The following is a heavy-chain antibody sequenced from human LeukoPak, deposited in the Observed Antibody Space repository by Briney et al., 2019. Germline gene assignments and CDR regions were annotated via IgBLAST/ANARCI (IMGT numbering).Heavy chain of an antibody. CDR1: GFSFTSYA. J-gene: IGHJ5*02. V-gene: IGHV3-66*02. Sequence: PGGSLRLSCEASGFSFTSYAMMWVRQAPGRGLEWVSLIYADGATHYADSVKGRFTISRDNSKNTVYLEMNSLRPEDTAVYFCARDRAGRKAWVEFDPWGQGTLVTVSS. CDR2: IYADGAT. D-gene: IGHD3-10*01. CDR3: ARDRAGRKAWVEFDP.